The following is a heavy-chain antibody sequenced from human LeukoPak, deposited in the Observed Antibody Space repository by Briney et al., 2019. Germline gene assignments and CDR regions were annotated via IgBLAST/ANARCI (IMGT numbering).Heavy chain of an antibody. CDR3: ARALPGAATAHNWFDP. D-gene: IGHD1-26*01. V-gene: IGHV1-18*01. J-gene: IGHJ5*02. CDR2: ISGFTGAT. Sequence: ASVKVSCKASGGTFSSYAISWVRQAPGQRLEWMGWISGFTGATNYAQKFQGRLSMTIDTSTNTTYMDLRTVTSDDTAIYYCARALPGAATAHNWFDPWGQGTLVTVSS. CDR1: GGTFSSYA.